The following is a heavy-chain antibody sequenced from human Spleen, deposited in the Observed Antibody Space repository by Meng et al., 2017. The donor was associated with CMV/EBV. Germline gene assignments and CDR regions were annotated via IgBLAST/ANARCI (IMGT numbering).Heavy chain of an antibody. Sequence: GESLKISCAASGLTFSSYEMNWVRQAPGKGLEWVAIISSEGSNKYYADSLKGRFAISRDNAKNSLYLPMNSLRAEDTAVYYCAREDSYTKRGAFDIWGQGTIVTVSS. D-gene: IGHD5-24*01. CDR2: ISSEGSNK. J-gene: IGHJ3*02. CDR1: GLTFSSYE. V-gene: IGHV3-30*03. CDR3: AREDSYTKRGAFDI.